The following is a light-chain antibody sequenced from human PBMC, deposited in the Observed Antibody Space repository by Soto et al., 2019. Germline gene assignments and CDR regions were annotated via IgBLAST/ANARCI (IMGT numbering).Light chain of an antibody. CDR2: DAS. CDR1: QSVSSY. Sequence: EIVLTQSPATLSLSPGERATLSCRASQSVSSYLAWCQQKPGQAPRLLIYDASNRATGIPARFSGNGSGTDFTLTISSLEPEDFAVYYCQQRSNWLTFGGGTKVEIK. CDR3: QQRSNWLT. J-gene: IGKJ4*01. V-gene: IGKV3-11*01.